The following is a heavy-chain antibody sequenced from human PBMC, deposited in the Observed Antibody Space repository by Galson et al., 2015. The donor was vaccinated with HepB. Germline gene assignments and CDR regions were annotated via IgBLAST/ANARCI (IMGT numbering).Heavy chain of an antibody. Sequence: SVKVSCTASGYTFASYGISWVRQAPGQGLEWVGGIDTYNSNTHYAQNLRGRVTMTTDTSTITAYVELRSLRSDDTAVYYCVRVTIPYDYDPSGPFDFWGQGTLVTVAS. J-gene: IGHJ4*02. D-gene: IGHD3-16*01. CDR2: IDTYNSNT. CDR3: VRVTIPYDYDPSGPFDF. CDR1: GYTFASYG. V-gene: IGHV1-18*04.